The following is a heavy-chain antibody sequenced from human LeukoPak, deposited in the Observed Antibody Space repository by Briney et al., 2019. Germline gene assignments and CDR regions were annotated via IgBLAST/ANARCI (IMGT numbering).Heavy chain of an antibody. CDR1: GFTFDDYA. CDR3: AKDRTGEGDAFDI. J-gene: IGHJ3*02. Sequence: GGSLRPSCAASGFTFDDYAMHWVRQAPGKGLEWVSGISWNSGSIGYADSVKGRFTISRDNAKNSLYLQMNSLRAEDTALYYCAKDRTGEGDAFDIWGQGTMVTVSS. D-gene: IGHD7-27*01. V-gene: IGHV3-9*01. CDR2: ISWNSGSI.